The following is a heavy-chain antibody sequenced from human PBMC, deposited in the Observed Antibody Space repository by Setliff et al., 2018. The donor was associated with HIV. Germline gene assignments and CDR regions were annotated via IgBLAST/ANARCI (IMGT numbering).Heavy chain of an antibody. CDR1: GGSISSGGYY. CDR2: IYYSGST. CDR3: ARLSGGYSSGYDGWFDP. V-gene: IGHV4-31*02. J-gene: IGHJ5*02. Sequence: SETLSLTCTVSGGSISSGGYYWSWIRQHPGKGLEWIGYIYYSGSTYYNPSLKSRVTISVDTSKNQFSLKLSSVTAADTAVYYCARLSGGYSSGYDGWFDPWGQGTLVTVSS. D-gene: IGHD3-22*01.